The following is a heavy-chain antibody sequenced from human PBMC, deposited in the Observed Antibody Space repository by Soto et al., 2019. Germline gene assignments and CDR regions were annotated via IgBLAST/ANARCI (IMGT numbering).Heavy chain of an antibody. CDR2: ISYNGNT. D-gene: IGHD1-26*01. CDR3: ARSFSGGWPYFDY. Sequence: SKTLSLTCTVSGASIGSHYWSWIRQPPGKGLEWIGYISYNGNTNYNPSLKSRVTISRDTSKNQFSLKLSSVTAADTAVYYCARSFSGGWPYFDYWGQGALVTVSS. V-gene: IGHV4-59*11. J-gene: IGHJ4*02. CDR1: GASIGSHY.